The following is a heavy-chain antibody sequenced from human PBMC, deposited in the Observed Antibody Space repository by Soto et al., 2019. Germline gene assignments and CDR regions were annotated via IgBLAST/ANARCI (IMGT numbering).Heavy chain of an antibody. D-gene: IGHD2-15*01. V-gene: IGHV1-24*01. CDR2: FDPEDGET. CDR1: GYTLTELS. CDR3: ATANPRCRSGGSCYLGY. Sequence: ASVKVSCKVSGYTLTELSMHWVRQAPGKGLEWMGGFDPEDGETIYAQKFQGRVTMTEDTSTDTAYMELSSLRSEDTAVYYCATANPRCRSGGSCYLGYWGQGTLVTVSS. J-gene: IGHJ4*02.